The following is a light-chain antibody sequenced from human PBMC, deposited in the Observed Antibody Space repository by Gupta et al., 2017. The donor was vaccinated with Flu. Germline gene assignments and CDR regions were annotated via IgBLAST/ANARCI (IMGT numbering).Light chain of an antibody. CDR1: QSISSY. J-gene: IGKJ4*01. CDR3: HQSDSNPFLT. V-gene: IGKV1-39*01. Sequence: IQMTQSPSSLSASVGDRVTITCRASQSISSYLNWYQQKPAKAPKLLIYAASSWQRGVPSRFSGSGCGKDLALTISSRQQEDFATYYCHQSDSNPFLTFGRGTKVDIK. CDR2: AAS.